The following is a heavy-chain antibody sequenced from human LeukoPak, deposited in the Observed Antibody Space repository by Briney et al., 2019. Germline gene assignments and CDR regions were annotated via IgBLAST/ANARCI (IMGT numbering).Heavy chain of an antibody. CDR3: ARRTTGTTGTYYFDY. Sequence: ASVKVSCKASGYTFTGYYMHWVRQAPGQGLEWMGWINPNSGGTNYAQKFQGRVTMTRDTSISTAHMELSRLRSDDTAVYYCARRTTGTTGTYYFDYWGQGTLVTGSS. CDR1: GYTFTGYY. D-gene: IGHD1-1*01. J-gene: IGHJ4*02. CDR2: INPNSGGT. V-gene: IGHV1-2*02.